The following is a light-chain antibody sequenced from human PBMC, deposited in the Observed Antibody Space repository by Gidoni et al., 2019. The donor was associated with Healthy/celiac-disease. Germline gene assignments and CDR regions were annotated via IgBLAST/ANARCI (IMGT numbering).Light chain of an antibody. V-gene: IGLV2-14*01. CDR3: SSYTGSSNVV. CDR1: SSDVGSYNY. J-gene: IGLJ2*01. Sequence: PFTHPPSCSGSPGQSITISCTGTSSDVGSYNYVSWYQQHPGKAPKRMIYEVSKRPSGVSNRFSGSKSGNTASLTISGLQAEDEADYYCSSYTGSSNVVFGGGTKLTVL. CDR2: EVS.